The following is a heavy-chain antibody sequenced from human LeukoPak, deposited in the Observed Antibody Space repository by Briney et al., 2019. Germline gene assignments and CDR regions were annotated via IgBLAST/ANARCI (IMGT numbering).Heavy chain of an antibody. Sequence: PSETLSLTCAVYGGSFSDYYWTWIRQPPGKGLEWIGEINHSGSTNYNPSLKSRVAISVDTSKNQFSLKLSSVTAADTAVYYCARGSYYYDSSGYYYDYWGQGTLVTVSS. V-gene: IGHV4-34*01. CDR3: ARGSYYYDSSGYYYDY. J-gene: IGHJ4*02. D-gene: IGHD3-22*01. CDR2: INHSGST. CDR1: GGSFSDYY.